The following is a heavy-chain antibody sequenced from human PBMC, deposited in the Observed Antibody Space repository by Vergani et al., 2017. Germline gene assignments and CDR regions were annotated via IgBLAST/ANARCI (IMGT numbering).Heavy chain of an antibody. CDR1: GYSLGSGFY. CDR3: ARSQGDYWYFDL. V-gene: IGHV4-38-2*01. CDR2: IHNRGKT. J-gene: IGHJ2*01. D-gene: IGHD2-21*01. Sequence: QVSLEESGPGLVKPSETLSLTCSVSGYSLGSGFYWAWFRQSPGEGLQWLTSIHNRGKTYHNPSPKSRVSVSLDTAKNHSSLNQASVTATDTAVYYCARSQGDYWYFDLWGPGSLVTVSS.